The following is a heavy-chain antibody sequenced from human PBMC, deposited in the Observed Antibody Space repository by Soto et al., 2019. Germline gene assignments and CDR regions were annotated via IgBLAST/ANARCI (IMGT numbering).Heavy chain of an antibody. D-gene: IGHD3-3*01. V-gene: IGHV2-5*02. CDR1: GFSLTTSRVG. CDR2: IYWDEYK. J-gene: IGHJ4*02. Sequence: QITLNESGPTQVKPRQTLTLTCTLSGFSLTTSRVGVGWIRQSPGKAPEWLALIYWDEYKRYSPSLKSRLTITKDTSKNQVVLTMADLDPADTATYYCAHRVLRTVFGLVTTTAIYFDFWGQGTPVAVSS. CDR3: AHRVLRTVFGLVTTTAIYFDF.